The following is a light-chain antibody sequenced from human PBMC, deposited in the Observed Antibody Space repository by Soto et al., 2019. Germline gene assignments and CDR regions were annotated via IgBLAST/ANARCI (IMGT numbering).Light chain of an antibody. CDR2: DAS. J-gene: IGKJ3*01. V-gene: IGKV3-11*01. CDR3: QHRSSWPRT. Sequence: EIVMTQSPATLSVSPGERATLSCRASQSVNSDLAWYQQKPGQAPRLLIYDASNRATGIPARISGSGSGTDFTLSISSLEPEDFAVYYCQHRSSWPRTFGRGTKWIS. CDR1: QSVNSD.